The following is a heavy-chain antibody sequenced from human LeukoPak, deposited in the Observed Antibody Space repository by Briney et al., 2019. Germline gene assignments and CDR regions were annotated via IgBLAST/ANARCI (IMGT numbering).Heavy chain of an antibody. D-gene: IGHD6-13*01. CDR3: ARTTEAHSWRTRYYDYYMDV. Sequence: SETLSLTCAVSGGSISSNKWWSWLRQAPGKGLEWLGEVVHSGSTNYNPSLKSRVTISVDKSKNQFSLKLSSVTAADTAVYYCARTTEAHSWRTRYYDYYMDVWGKGTTVAVSS. J-gene: IGHJ6*03. CDR2: VVHSGST. V-gene: IGHV4-4*02. CDR1: GGSISSNKW.